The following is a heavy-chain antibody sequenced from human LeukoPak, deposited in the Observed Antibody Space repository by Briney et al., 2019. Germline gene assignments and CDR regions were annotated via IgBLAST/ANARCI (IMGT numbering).Heavy chain of an antibody. CDR1: GYSFNDYY. V-gene: IGHV3-11*01. CDR3: ARDRYYYESSGVQLDAFDI. Sequence: GGSLRLSCTASGYSFNDYYMSWVRQAPGKGLEWVSYIISSGSTTYYADTVKGRFTISRDTAKNTLYMQMNSLRAEDTAVYYCARDRYYYESSGVQLDAFDIWGQGTMVTVSS. D-gene: IGHD3-22*01. CDR2: IISSGSTT. J-gene: IGHJ3*02.